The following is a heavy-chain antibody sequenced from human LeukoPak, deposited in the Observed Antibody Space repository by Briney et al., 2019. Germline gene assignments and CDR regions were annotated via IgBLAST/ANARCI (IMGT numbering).Heavy chain of an antibody. Sequence: GSLRLSCAASGFTFSSYAMSWVRQAPGKGLEWVSAISGSGGSTYYADSVKGRFTISRDNSKNTLYLQMNSLRAEDTAVYYCAKGRGYSYGTVTAGFDYWGQGTWVTASP. CDR2: ISGSGGST. V-gene: IGHV3-23*01. J-gene: IGHJ4*02. CDR3: AKGRGYSYGTVTAGFDY. CDR1: GFTFSSYA. D-gene: IGHD5-18*01.